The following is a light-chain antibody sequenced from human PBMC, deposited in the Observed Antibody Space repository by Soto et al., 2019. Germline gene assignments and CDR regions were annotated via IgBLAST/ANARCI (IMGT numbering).Light chain of an antibody. V-gene: IGKV3-15*01. CDR3: QQYNNWPPWT. CDR2: GAS. J-gene: IGKJ1*01. Sequence: EIVMTQSPATLSVSPGERATLSCRASQSFSSNLAWYQHQPGQAPRLLIYGASTRATGIPARFSGSGSGTEFTLTISSLQSEDFAVYYCQQYNNWPPWTFGQGTKVDIK. CDR1: QSFSSN.